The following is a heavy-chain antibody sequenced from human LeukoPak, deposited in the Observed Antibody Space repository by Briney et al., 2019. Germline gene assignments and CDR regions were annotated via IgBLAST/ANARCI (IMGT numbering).Heavy chain of an antibody. CDR3: AREVEYQLLFDY. CDR2: INPNNGGT. CDR1: GYTFTGYY. J-gene: IGHJ4*02. V-gene: IGHV1-2*02. Sequence: ASVKVSCKASGYTFTGYYMHWVRQAPGQGLEWMGWINPNNGGTNYAQKFQGRVTMTRDTSISTAYMELSRLRSDDTAVYYCAREVEYQLLFDYWGQGTLVTVSS. D-gene: IGHD2-2*01.